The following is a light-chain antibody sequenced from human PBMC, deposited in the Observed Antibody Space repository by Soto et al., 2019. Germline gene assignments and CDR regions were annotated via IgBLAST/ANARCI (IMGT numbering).Light chain of an antibody. J-gene: IGKJ5*01. CDR2: GAS. V-gene: IGKV3-15*01. CDR3: QQYNNWPPIT. Sequence: EIVLTQSAGTLSLSPGERSTLSWRSSQSVRSNLAWYQQKPGQSPRLLIYGASTRATGIPARFSGSGSGTEFTLTISSLQSEDFAVYYCQQYNNWPPITFGQGTRLEIK. CDR1: QSVRSN.